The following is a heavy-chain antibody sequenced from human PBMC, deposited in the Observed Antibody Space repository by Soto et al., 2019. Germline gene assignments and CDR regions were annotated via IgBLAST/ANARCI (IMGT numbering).Heavy chain of an antibody. J-gene: IGHJ6*01. Sequence: PGGSLRLSCEASGFIFSDYGMHWVRQAPGKGLEWVAVIYYDGSNEHYSDSVRGRFTISRDNSKNMVYLQMNSLRAEDTAIYYCARWWNDEEWVETMDVWGQGTTVTVSS. V-gene: IGHV3-33*01. CDR1: GFIFSDYG. CDR2: IYYDGSNE. D-gene: IGHD1-1*01. CDR3: ARWWNDEEWVETMDV.